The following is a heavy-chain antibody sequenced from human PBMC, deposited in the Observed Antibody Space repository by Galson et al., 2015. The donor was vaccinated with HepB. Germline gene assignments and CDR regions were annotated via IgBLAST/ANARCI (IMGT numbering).Heavy chain of an antibody. CDR3: ARDLNFVGYCSSTSCFNAFDI. CDR1: GFSFSDHY. CDR2: ISSSTSYT. Sequence: SLRLSCAASGFSFSDHYMSWLRQAPGKGLEWISYISSSTSYTNYADSVKGRFTISRDNATNSLYLQMNSLRAEDTAVYYCARDLNFVGYCSSTSCFNAFDIWGQGTIVTVSS. V-gene: IGHV3-11*06. J-gene: IGHJ3*02. D-gene: IGHD2-2*01.